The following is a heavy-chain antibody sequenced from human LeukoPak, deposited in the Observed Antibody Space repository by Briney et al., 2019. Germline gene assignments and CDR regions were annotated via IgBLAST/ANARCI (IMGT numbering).Heavy chain of an antibody. Sequence: SETLSLTCTVSGGSISSYYWSWIRQPPGKGLEWIGYIYYSGRTNYNPSLKSRVTISVDTSKNQFSLKLNSVTAADTALYYCARLSDTSGWPDAFDVWGQGTMVTVSS. CDR2: IYYSGRT. D-gene: IGHD6-19*01. J-gene: IGHJ3*01. CDR3: ARLSDTSGWPDAFDV. V-gene: IGHV4-59*08. CDR1: GGSISSYY.